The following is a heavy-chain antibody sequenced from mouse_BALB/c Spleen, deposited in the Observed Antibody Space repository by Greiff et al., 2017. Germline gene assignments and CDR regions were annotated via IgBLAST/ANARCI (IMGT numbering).Heavy chain of an antibody. CDR2: IYPGNSDT. CDR3: TRDSYYRYYYFDY. D-gene: IGHD2-14*01. Sequence: VQLQQSGTVLARPGASVKMSCKASGYTFTSYWMHWVKQRPGQGLEWIGAIYPGNSDTSYNQKFKGKAKLTAVTSTSTAYMELSSLTNEDSAVYYCTRDSYYRYYYFDYWGQGTTLTVSS. CDR1: GYTFTSYW. J-gene: IGHJ2*01. V-gene: IGHV1-5*01.